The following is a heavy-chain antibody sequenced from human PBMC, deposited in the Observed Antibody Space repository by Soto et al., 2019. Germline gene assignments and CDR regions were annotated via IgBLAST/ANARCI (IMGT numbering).Heavy chain of an antibody. J-gene: IGHJ5*02. CDR2: ISYDGSNK. CDR3: ARSTPRYCSSTSCTGWFDP. D-gene: IGHD2-2*01. V-gene: IGHV3-30-3*01. Sequence: QVQLVESGGGVVQPGRSLRLSCAASGFTFSSYAMHWVRQAPGKGLEWVAVISYDGSNKYYADSVKGRFTISRDNSNNTLYLDMNSLRAEDTAVYYCARSTPRYCSSTSCTGWFDPWGQGTLVTVSS. CDR1: GFTFSSYA.